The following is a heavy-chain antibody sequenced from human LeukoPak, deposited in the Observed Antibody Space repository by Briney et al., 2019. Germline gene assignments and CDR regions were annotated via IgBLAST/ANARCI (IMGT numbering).Heavy chain of an antibody. CDR1: GGSINNYY. CDR2: IYTTGST. D-gene: IGHD2-15*01. Sequence: SETLSLTCTVSGGSINNYYWSWIRQPAGKGLEWIGRIYTTGSTNYNPSLKSRVTISVDTSKNQFSLKLSSVTAADTAVYYCALWRYCSGGSCYGVFDPWGQGTLVTVSS. J-gene: IGHJ5*02. CDR3: ALWRYCSGGSCYGVFDP. V-gene: IGHV4-4*07.